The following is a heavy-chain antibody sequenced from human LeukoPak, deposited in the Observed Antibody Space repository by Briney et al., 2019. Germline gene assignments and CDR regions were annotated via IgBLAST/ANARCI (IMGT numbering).Heavy chain of an antibody. D-gene: IGHD3-9*01. CDR2: IYYSGST. CDR1: GGSISSSSYY. Sequence: SETLSLTCTVSGGSISSSSYYLGGIRQPPGKGLEWIGSIYYSGSTYYNPSLKSRVTISVDTSKNQFSLKLSSVTAADTAVYYCARSIENYDILTGYSGDYYFDYWGQGTLVTVSS. CDR3: ARSIENYDILTGYSGDYYFDY. J-gene: IGHJ4*02. V-gene: IGHV4-39*01.